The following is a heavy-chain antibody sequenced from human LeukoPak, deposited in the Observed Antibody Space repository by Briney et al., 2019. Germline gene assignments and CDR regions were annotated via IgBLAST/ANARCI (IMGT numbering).Heavy chain of an antibody. J-gene: IGHJ4*02. CDR3: ARVQLERSGEPFDY. D-gene: IGHD1-1*01. CDR2: INPSDGST. V-gene: IGHV1-46*01. CDR1: GYTFTSYY. Sequence: ASVKVSCKASGYTFTSYYMHWVRQAPGQGLQRMGLINPSDGSTTYAQKFQGRVTMTRDMSTSTVYMELSSLRSEDTAIYYCARVQLERSGEPFDYWGQGTLVTVSS.